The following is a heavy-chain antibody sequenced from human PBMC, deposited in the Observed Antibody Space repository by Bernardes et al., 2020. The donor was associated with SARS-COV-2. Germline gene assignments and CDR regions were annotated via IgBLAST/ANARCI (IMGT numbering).Heavy chain of an antibody. CDR1: GFTFRSYG. Sequence: GGSLRLSCAASGFTFRSYGMHWVRQAPGKGLEWVAVIWFDGSKEYYGDSVKGRFTISRDNSKNTLYLQMNSLRAEDTAVYYCAREEEVAERRIGYWGQGTLVTVSS. CDR2: IWFDGSKE. D-gene: IGHD5-12*01. J-gene: IGHJ4*02. V-gene: IGHV3-33*08. CDR3: AREEEVAERRIGY.